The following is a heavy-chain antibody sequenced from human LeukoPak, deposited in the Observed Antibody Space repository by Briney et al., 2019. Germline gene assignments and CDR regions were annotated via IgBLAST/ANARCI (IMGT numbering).Heavy chain of an antibody. CDR3: ARDGAQLWPHGGIDY. Sequence: GASVKVSCKASGYTINSYAMNWVRQAPGQGLEWMGWINTNTGNPTYAQGFTGRFVFSLDTSVSTAYLQISSLKAEDTAVYYCARDGAQLWPHGGIDYWGQGTLVTVSS. CDR2: INTNTGNP. J-gene: IGHJ4*02. D-gene: IGHD5-18*01. CDR1: GYTINSYA. V-gene: IGHV7-4-1*02.